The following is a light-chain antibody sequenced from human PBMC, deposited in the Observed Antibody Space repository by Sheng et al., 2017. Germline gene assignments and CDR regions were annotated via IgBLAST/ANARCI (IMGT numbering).Light chain of an antibody. V-gene: IGLV1-44*01. CDR3: AAWDDSLNGRL. CDR1: SSNIGGNT. Sequence: QTVLTQPPSASGTPGQRVTISCSGSSSNIGGNTVNWYQQVPGTAPKIVIYSNNQRPSGVPDRFSGSKSGTSASLAISGLQSEDEADYYCAAWDDSLNGRLFGGGTKLTVL. CDR2: SNN. J-gene: IGLJ3*02.